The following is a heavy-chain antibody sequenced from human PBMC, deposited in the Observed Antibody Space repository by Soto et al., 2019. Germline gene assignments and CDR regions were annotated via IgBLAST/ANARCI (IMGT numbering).Heavy chain of an antibody. V-gene: IGHV3-23*01. J-gene: IGHJ4*02. Sequence: EVQLLESGGHLIQPGESVRLSCAASGFSFSGYTMNWVRQAQGKGLEWISGINGGGGTTYYADSVKGRFTISRDDSKNILYLQMNSPRAEDTAIYSCAKDRHPDGIWTFDYWGRGTLVTVSS. CDR3: AKDRHPDGIWTFDY. CDR2: INGGGGTT. CDR1: GFSFSGYT. D-gene: IGHD3-9*01.